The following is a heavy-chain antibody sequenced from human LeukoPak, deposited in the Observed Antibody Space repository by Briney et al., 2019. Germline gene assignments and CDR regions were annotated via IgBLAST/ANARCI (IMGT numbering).Heavy chain of an antibody. J-gene: IGHJ4*02. CDR1: GGSISSNSYY. CDR2: VHYSGST. CDR3: ASGGSSDY. V-gene: IGHV4-39*07. D-gene: IGHD1-26*01. Sequence: SETLSLTCTVSGGSISSNSYYWGWIRQPPGKGLEWIGSVHYSGSTYYNPSLKSRVTISVDTSKNQFSLKLSSVTAADTAVYYCASGGSSDYWGQGTLVTVSS.